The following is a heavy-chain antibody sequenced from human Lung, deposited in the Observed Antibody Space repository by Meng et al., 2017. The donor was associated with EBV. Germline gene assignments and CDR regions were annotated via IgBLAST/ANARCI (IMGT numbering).Heavy chain of an antibody. Sequence: QVQLQPSCPGLVKPSQPLPLTCAISGDSVSSNTAAWNWIRQSPSRGLEWLGRTYYRSKWYNDYAVFVKSRITINPDTSKNQFSLQLNSVTPEDTAVYYCARGATSVFDLWGRGTLVTVSS. CDR3: ARGATSVFDL. V-gene: IGHV6-1*01. J-gene: IGHJ2*01. CDR2: TYYRSKWYN. CDR1: GDSVSSNTAA.